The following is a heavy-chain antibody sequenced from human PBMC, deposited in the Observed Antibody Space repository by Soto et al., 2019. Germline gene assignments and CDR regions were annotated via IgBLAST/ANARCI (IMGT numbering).Heavy chain of an antibody. CDR1: GESFSGYY. D-gene: IGHD1-7*01. V-gene: IGHV4-34*02. CDR3: ARYEYGNSLYGVDV. J-gene: IGHJ6*02. CDR2: VDHRGST. Sequence: QVHLQQKGAGLLKPSETVSLNCVVSGESFSGYYWSWIRQTPGMGLEWIGEVDHRGSTTYNPSLKNRASISIDSSKNLFSLELTSVTAADTALYFCARYEYGNSLYGVDVWGQGTRVTVSS.